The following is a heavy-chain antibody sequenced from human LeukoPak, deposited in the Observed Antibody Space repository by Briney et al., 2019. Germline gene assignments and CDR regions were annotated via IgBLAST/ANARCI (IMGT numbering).Heavy chain of an antibody. CDR2: ISSSSNYI. D-gene: IGHD2/OR15-2a*01. J-gene: IGHJ5*02. Sequence: GESLRLSCAASGFTFRTYSMNWVRQAPGKGLEWVSFISSSSNYIYYADSVKGRFTNSRDNAKNSLYLQMDSLRAEDAAVYYCTRGRISCNAVRCHRGWFGPWGQGTLVTVSS. CDR1: GFTFRTYS. CDR3: TRGRISCNAVRCHRGWFGP. V-gene: IGHV3-21*01.